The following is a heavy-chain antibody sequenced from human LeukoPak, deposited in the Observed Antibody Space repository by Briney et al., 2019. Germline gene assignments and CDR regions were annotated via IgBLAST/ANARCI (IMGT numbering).Heavy chain of an antibody. Sequence: ASVKVSCTASGYTFTGFYMHWVRQAPGQGLEWMGRVNPNSGGTSYAQKFQGRVTMTRDTSISTAYMELTRLRSDDTAVYYCARLITGTTDGVYYFDSWGQGTLVTVSS. CDR1: GYTFTGFY. D-gene: IGHD1-7*01. CDR2: VNPNSGGT. V-gene: IGHV1-2*06. CDR3: ARLITGTTDGVYYFDS. J-gene: IGHJ4*02.